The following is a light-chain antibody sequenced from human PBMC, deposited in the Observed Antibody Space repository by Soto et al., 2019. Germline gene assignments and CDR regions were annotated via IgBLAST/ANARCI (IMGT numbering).Light chain of an antibody. J-gene: IGKJ5*01. V-gene: IGKV1-12*01. CDR3: HQANSFPIT. Sequence: DIQMTQSPSSVSASVGDTVTITCRASQGLKFLAWYQQKPGKAPRLLIYEATNLQSGVPPRFSGSGSGTDFTLTISSLQPEDFATYFCHQANSFPITFGHGTRRETK. CDR2: EAT. CDR1: QGLKF.